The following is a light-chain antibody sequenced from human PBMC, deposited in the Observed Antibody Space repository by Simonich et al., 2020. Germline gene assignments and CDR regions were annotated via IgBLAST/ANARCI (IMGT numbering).Light chain of an antibody. CDR3: SSYTSSSTLV. CDR2: DVS. J-gene: IGLJ2*01. V-gene: IGLV2-14*01. CDR1: SSDVGGYNY. Sequence: QSALTQPASVSGSPGQSITISCTGTSSDVGGYNYVSWYQQNTGKAPKLMIYDVSKRPSGVSNRFSGSKSGNTASLTISGLQAEDEADYYCSSYTSSSTLVFGGGTKLTVL.